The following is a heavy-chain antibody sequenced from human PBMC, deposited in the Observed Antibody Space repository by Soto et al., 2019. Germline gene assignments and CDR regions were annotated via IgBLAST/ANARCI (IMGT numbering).Heavy chain of an antibody. D-gene: IGHD4-17*01. V-gene: IGHV1-18*01. CDR2: ISAYNGNT. CDR3: ARDNYGDIFGGDYYYYGMDV. CDR1: GYTFTSYG. J-gene: IGHJ6*02. Sequence: ASVKVSCKASGYTFTSYGISWVRQAPGQGLEWMGWISAYNGNTNYAQKLQGRVTMTTDTSTSTAYMELRSLRSDDTAVYYCARDNYGDIFGGDYYYYGMDVWGQGTTVTVSS.